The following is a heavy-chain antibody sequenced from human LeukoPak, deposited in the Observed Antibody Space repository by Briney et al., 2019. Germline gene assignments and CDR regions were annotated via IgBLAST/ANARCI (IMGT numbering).Heavy chain of an antibody. J-gene: IGHJ6*02. V-gene: IGHV3-7*01. CDR2: IKQDGSEK. D-gene: IGHD3-10*01. CDR1: GFTFSSYW. Sequence: GGSLRLSCAASGFTFSSYWMSWVRQAPGKGLEWVANIKQDGSEKYYVVSVKGRFTISRDNAKNSLYLQMNSLRAEDTAVYYCARDLVLWFGEPHMDVWGQGPRSPSP. CDR3: ARDLVLWFGEPHMDV.